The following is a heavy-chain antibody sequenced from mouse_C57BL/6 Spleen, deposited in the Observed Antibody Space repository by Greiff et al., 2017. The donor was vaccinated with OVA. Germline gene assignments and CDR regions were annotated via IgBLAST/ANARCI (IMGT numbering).Heavy chain of an antibody. V-gene: IGHV1-15*01. J-gene: IGHJ4*01. Sequence: QVQLQQSGAELVRPGASVTLSCKASGYTFTDYEMHWVKQTPVHGLEWIGAIDPETGGTAYNQKFKGKAILTADKSSSTAYMELRSLTSEDSAVYYGTRSLYGNNAMDYWGQGTSVTVSS. CDR3: TRSLYGNNAMDY. CDR2: IDPETGGT. CDR1: GYTFTDYE. D-gene: IGHD2-10*02.